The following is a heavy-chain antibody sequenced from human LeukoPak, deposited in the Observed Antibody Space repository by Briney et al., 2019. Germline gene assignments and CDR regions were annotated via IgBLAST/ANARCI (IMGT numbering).Heavy chain of an antibody. Sequence: PGGSLRLSCAASGFTFSSYGMHWVRQAPGKGLEWVAFIRYDGSNKYYADSVKGRFTISRDNSKNTLYLQMNSLRAEDTAVYYCAKDPCSYGSGSYVWFDPWGQGTLVTVSS. D-gene: IGHD3-10*01. V-gene: IGHV3-30*02. CDR1: GFTFSSYG. J-gene: IGHJ5*02. CDR2: IRYDGSNK. CDR3: AKDPCSYGSGSYVWFDP.